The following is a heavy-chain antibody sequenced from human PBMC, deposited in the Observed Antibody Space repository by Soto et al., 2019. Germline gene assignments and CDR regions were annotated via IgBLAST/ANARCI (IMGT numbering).Heavy chain of an antibody. J-gene: IGHJ4*02. CDR2: IYSGGAT. V-gene: IGHV3-66*01. CDR1: GFTVSNNY. D-gene: IGHD1-1*01. CDR3: ERDGTYNWV. Sequence: EVQLVESGGGLVQPGVSLRLSCAASGFTVSNNYMRWVRQAPGKGLEWVSLIYSGGATYYADSVKGRFTISRDNSKNTLYLQMNSWRAEDTAVYYCERDGTYNWVGGQGILVTVSS.